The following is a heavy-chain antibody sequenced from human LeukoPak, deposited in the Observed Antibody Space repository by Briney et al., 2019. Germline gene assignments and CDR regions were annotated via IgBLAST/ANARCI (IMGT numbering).Heavy chain of an antibody. CDR1: GGSISSNSCY. V-gene: IGHV4-39*01. CDR3: ARRDHGDYSNY. Sequence: SETLSLTCTVSGGSISSNSCYWAWIRQPPGKGLEWIGSIYYSGSTYYNPSLKSRVTISVDTSKNQFSLKLGSVTAADTAVYYCARRDHGDYSNYWGQGTLVTVSS. D-gene: IGHD4-17*01. J-gene: IGHJ4*02. CDR2: IYYSGST.